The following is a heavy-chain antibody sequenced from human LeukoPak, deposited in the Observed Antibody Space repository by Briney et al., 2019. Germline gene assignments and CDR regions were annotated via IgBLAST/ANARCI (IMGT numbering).Heavy chain of an antibody. CDR2: MNPNSGNT. V-gene: IGHV1-8*01. D-gene: IGHD3-22*01. CDR3: ARVTSFYDSSGYYGVTYYYYGMDV. J-gene: IGHJ6*02. Sequence: ASVKVSCKASGYTFTSYDINWVRQATGQGLEWMGWMNPNSGNTGYAQKFQGRVTMTRNTSISTAYMELSSLRSEDTAVYYGARVTSFYDSSGYYGVTYYYYGMDVWGQGTTVTVSS. CDR1: GYTFTSYD.